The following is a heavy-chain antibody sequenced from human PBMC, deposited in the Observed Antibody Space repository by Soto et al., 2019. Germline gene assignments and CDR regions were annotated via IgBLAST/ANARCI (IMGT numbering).Heavy chain of an antibody. CDR3: AKDLYSGSYSSYYFHH. CDR2: ISDDGSNQ. V-gene: IGHV3-30*18. Sequence: QVHLVESGGGVVQPGGSLRLSCAASGFTFKSFAMHWVRQAPGKGLEWVAFISDDGSNQYFADSVTGRCTISRDNSENTVSIQIDSLRPGDTAVYYSAKDLYSGSYSSYYFHHWGQGILVTVSS. J-gene: IGHJ4*02. D-gene: IGHD1-26*01. CDR1: GFTFKSFA.